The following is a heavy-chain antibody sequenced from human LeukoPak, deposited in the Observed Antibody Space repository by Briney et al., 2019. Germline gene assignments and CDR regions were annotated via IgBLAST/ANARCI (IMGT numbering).Heavy chain of an antibody. CDR3: ARGEGSGDERDYYYYYMDV. Sequence: SVKVSCKASGGTFSSYAISWVRQAPGQGLEWMGGIIPIFGTANYAQKFQGRVTITTDESTSTAYMELSSLRSEDTAVYYCARGEGSGDERDYYYYYMDVWGKGTTVTISS. V-gene: IGHV1-69*05. J-gene: IGHJ6*03. CDR2: IIPIFGTA. D-gene: IGHD5-12*01. CDR1: GGTFSSYA.